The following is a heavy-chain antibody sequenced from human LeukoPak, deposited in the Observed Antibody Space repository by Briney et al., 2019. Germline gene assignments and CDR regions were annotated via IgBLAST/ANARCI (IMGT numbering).Heavy chain of an antibody. J-gene: IGHJ4*02. D-gene: IGHD6-13*01. CDR2: INTNTGNP. CDR3: ARDILRGIAAAPDY. V-gene: IGHV7-4-1*02. CDR1: GYTFTSYA. Sequence: GASVKVSCKASGYTFTSYAMNWVRQAPGQGLEWMGWINTNTGNPTYAQGFTGRFVFSLDTSVSTAYLQISSLKAEDTAVYYCARDILRGIAAAPDYWGQGTLVTVSS.